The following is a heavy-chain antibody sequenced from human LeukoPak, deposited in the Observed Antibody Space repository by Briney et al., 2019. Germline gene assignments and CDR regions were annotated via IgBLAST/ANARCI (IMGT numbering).Heavy chain of an antibody. V-gene: IGHV5-51*01. CDR1: GYSFTTYW. CDR2: VYPDDSDA. Sequence: GESLKISCKGSGYSFTTYWIGWVRQMPGKGLEWMGIVYPDDSDARYSPSFQGQVTISVDKSINTAFLQWSSLKASDTAMYYCARLSSGWCFNYWGQGTLVTVSS. J-gene: IGHJ4*02. D-gene: IGHD6-19*01. CDR3: ARLSSGWCFNY.